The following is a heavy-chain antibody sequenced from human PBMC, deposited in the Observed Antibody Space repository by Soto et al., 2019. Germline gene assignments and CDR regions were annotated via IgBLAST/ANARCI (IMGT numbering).Heavy chain of an antibody. D-gene: IGHD6-13*01. CDR3: AKERSSSSWYQGRYYYGMDV. Sequence: QTGGSLRLSCAASGFTFSSYGMHWVRQAPGKGLEWVAVISYDGSNKYYADSVKGRFTISRDNSKNTLYLQMNSLRAEDTAVYYCAKERSSSSWYQGRYYYGMDVWGQGTTVTVSS. CDR2: ISYDGSNK. V-gene: IGHV3-30*18. J-gene: IGHJ6*02. CDR1: GFTFSSYG.